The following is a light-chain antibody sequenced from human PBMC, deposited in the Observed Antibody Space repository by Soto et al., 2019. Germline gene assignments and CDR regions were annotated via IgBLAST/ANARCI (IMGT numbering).Light chain of an antibody. CDR1: SSDVGGYIY. J-gene: IGLJ3*02. V-gene: IGLV2-11*01. Sequence: QSALTQPRSVSGSPGQSVTISCTGTSSDVGGYIYVSWYQQYAAKAPKVMIYDVSTRPSGVPDRFSGSKSGNTASLTISGLPDEDEDVYYSCSYAGNKPVVFGGGTKLTVL. CDR3: CSYAGNKPVV. CDR2: DVS.